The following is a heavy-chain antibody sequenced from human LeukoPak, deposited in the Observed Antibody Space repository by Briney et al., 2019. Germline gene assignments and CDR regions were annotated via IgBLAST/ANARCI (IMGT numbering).Heavy chain of an antibody. CDR3: AGRAVVPATFDY. V-gene: IGHV4-59*01. CDR2: IYYSGST. Sequence: PPETLSLTCTVSGGSISSYYWSWIRQPPGKGLEWIGYIYYSGSTNYNPSLKSRVTISVDTSKNQFSLKLSSVTAADTAVYYCAGRAVVPATFDYWGQGTLVTVSS. J-gene: IGHJ4*02. CDR1: GGSISSYY. D-gene: IGHD2-2*01.